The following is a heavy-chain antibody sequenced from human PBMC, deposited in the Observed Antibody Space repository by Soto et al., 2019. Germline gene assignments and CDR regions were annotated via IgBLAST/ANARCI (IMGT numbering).Heavy chain of an antibody. Sequence: GGSLRLSCAASGFTFSSYAMSWVRQAPGKGLEWVSAISGSGGSTYYADSVKGRFTISRDNSKNTLYLQMNSLRAEDTAVYYCAKDLIDFWCGNPWRGAFDIWGQGTMVTVSS. V-gene: IGHV3-23*01. J-gene: IGHJ3*02. CDR3: AKDLIDFWCGNPWRGAFDI. D-gene: IGHD3-3*01. CDR2: ISGSGGST. CDR1: GFTFSSYA.